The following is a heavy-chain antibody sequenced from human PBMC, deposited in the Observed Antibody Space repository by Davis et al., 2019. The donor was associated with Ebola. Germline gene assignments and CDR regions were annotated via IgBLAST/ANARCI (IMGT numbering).Heavy chain of an antibody. D-gene: IGHD2-2*01. CDR2: ISYDGSNK. Sequence: GGSLRLSCAASGFTFSSYGMHWVRQAPGKGLEWVAVISYDGSNKYYADSVKGRFTISRDNSKNTLYLQMNSLRAEDTAVYYCARDRVEYQLHGWFDPWGQGTLVTVSS. CDR1: GFTFSSYG. J-gene: IGHJ5*02. V-gene: IGHV3-30*03. CDR3: ARDRVEYQLHGWFDP.